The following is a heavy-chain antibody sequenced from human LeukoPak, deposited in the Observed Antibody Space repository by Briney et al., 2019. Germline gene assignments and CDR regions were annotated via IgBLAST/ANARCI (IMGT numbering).Heavy chain of an antibody. CDR1: GYTFTGYY. Sequence: ASVKVSCTASGYTFTGYYMHWVRQATGQGREWMGWINPNSGGINYAQKVQGRATRTRDTSISTAYIGLSRLRSDDTAVYYCARGSVYYDYVWGSYRPNWFDPWGQGTLVTVSS. D-gene: IGHD3-16*02. V-gene: IGHV1-2*02. J-gene: IGHJ5*02. CDR3: ARGSVYYDYVWGSYRPNWFDP. CDR2: INPNSGGI.